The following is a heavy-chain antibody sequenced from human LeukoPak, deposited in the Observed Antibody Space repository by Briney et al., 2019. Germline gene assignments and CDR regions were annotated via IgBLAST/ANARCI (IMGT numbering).Heavy chain of an antibody. V-gene: IGHV3-23*01. CDR3: AKDRAVAGTYYFDY. CDR2: ISASGGSA. Sequence: SGGSLRLSCAASGFTFSTYAMTWVRQAPGKGLEWVSVISASGGSAYYADSVKGRFTIPRDNSKNTLYLQMNSLRAEDTAVYYCAKDRAVAGTYYFDYWGQGTLVTVSS. J-gene: IGHJ4*02. D-gene: IGHD6-19*01. CDR1: GFTFSTYA.